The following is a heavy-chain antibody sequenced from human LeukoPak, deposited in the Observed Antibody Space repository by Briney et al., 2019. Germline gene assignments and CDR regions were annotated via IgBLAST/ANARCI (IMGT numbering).Heavy chain of an antibody. Sequence: QPGGSLRLSCAASGFTFSSYEMNWVRQAPGKGLEWVSYISSSGSTIYYADSVKGRFTISRDNAKNSLYLQMNSLRAEDTAVYYCARRIAAAASDAFDIWGQGTMVTVSS. V-gene: IGHV3-48*03. J-gene: IGHJ3*02. CDR3: ARRIAAAASDAFDI. D-gene: IGHD6-13*01. CDR2: ISSSGSTI. CDR1: GFTFSSYE.